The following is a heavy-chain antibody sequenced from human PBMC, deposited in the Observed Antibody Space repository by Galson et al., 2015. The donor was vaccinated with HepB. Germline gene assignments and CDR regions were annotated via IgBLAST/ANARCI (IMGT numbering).Heavy chain of an antibody. Sequence: SVKVSCKASGGTFNSYAINWVRQAPGQGLEWMGRITTILGIANYAQKFQGRVTITADKSTSTAYMELSSLRSEDTAVYYCARDGDRWLQFGYWGPGTLVTVSS. CDR3: ARDGDRWLQFGY. V-gene: IGHV1-69*04. D-gene: IGHD5-24*01. CDR2: ITTILGIA. CDR1: GGTFNSYA. J-gene: IGHJ4*02.